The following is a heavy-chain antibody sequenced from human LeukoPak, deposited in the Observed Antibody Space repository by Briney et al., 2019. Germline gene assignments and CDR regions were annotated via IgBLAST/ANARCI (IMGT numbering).Heavy chain of an antibody. V-gene: IGHV3-74*01. CDR1: RFTFSNYW. CDR2: INPDGSST. J-gene: IGHJ4*02. Sequence: GGSLRLSCAASRFTFSNYWMHWVRQAPGKGLVWVSRINPDGSSTTYADSVKGRFTISRDNSNNTLFLQMNSLRVEDTAVYYCAKWGAQSGSYRVVDCWGRGTLVTVSS. CDR3: AKWGAQSGSYRVVDC. D-gene: IGHD3-10*01.